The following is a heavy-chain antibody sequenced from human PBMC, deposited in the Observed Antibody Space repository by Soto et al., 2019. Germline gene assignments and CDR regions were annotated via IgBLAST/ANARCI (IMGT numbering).Heavy chain of an antibody. V-gene: IGHV1-69*04. D-gene: IGHD6-6*01. J-gene: IGHJ6*03. CDR3: AREGGKQLVRYYYYMDV. CDR2: IIPILGIA. Sequence: SVKVSCKASGGTFSSYTISWVRQAPGQGFEWMGRIIPILGIANYAQKFQGRVTITADKSMSTAYMELSSLRSEDTAVYYCAREGGKQLVRYYYYMDVWGKGTTVTVSS. CDR1: GGTFSSYT.